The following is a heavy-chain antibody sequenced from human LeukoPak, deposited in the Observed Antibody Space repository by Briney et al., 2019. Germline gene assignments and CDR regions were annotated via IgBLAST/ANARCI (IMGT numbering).Heavy chain of an antibody. CDR1: GFTFNNYA. J-gene: IGHJ4*02. CDR3: TSNWNHIDY. V-gene: IGHV3-23*01. CDR2: ISNSGRST. Sequence: GGSLRLSCAASGFTFNNYAMSWVRQAPGKGLEWVSGISNSGRSTYYADSVKGRFTMFRDNSENTLSLQIKSLRAEDTAVYYCTSNWNHIDYWGQGTLVTVSS. D-gene: IGHD1-14*01.